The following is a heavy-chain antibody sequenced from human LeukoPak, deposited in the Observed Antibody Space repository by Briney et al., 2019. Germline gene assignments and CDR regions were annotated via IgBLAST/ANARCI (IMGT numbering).Heavy chain of an antibody. D-gene: IGHD2-2*01. V-gene: IGHV1-18*01. CDR1: GYTFTNYG. Sequence: ASVKVSCKASGYTFTNYGVSWVRQAPGQGLEWMGWISAYNGNTDYAQKLQGRVTMTTDTPTSTAYMELRSLRSDDTALYYCARVLAYCSSTSCHDYWGQGTLVTVYS. CDR2: ISAYNGNT. CDR3: ARVLAYCSSTSCHDY. J-gene: IGHJ4*02.